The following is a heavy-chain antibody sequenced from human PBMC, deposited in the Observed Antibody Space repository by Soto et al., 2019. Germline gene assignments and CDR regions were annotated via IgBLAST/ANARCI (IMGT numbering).Heavy chain of an antibody. D-gene: IGHD2-2*01. Sequence: QVQLVQSGAEVKKPGSSVKVSCKASGGTFSSYTISWVRQAPGQGLEWMGRIIPILGIANYAQKFQGRVTITADKSTSTAYVELSSLRSEATAVYYCARDRRGDCSRTRCSYFDYWGQGTLVTVSS. V-gene: IGHV1-69*08. CDR2: IIPILGIA. CDR1: GGTFSSYT. CDR3: ARDRRGDCSRTRCSYFDY. J-gene: IGHJ4*02.